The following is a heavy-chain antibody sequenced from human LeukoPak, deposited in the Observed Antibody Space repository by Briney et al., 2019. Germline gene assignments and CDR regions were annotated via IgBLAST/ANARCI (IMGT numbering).Heavy chain of an antibody. CDR1: GGSISSYY. J-gene: IGHJ4*02. Sequence: PSETLSLTCTVSGGSISSYYWSWIRQPPGKGLEWIGYIYYSGSTNYNPSLKSRVTISVDTSKNQFSLKLSTVTAADTAVYYCARGLQTYFDYWGQGTLVTVSS. CDR2: IYYSGST. CDR3: ARGLQTYFDY. V-gene: IGHV4-59*01. D-gene: IGHD5-24*01.